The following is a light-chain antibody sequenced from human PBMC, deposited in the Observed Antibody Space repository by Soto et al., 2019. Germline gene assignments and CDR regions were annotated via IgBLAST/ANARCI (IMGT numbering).Light chain of an antibody. CDR3: QEYGSSPWT. CDR1: QSVSGY. V-gene: IGKV3-20*01. Sequence: EIVFTQSPATLSLSPGERATLSCRASQSVSGYLTWYQQKPGQAPRPLIYDASNRATGIPDRVSGSGSGTDFTLTISRLEPVDFSVYYCQEYGSSPWTLGQGTKVDIK. J-gene: IGKJ1*01. CDR2: DAS.